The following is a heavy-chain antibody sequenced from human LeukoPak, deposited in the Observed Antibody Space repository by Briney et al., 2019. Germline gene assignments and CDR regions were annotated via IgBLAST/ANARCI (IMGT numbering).Heavy chain of an antibody. D-gene: IGHD2-8*01. V-gene: IGHV2-5*02. CDR1: GISLSTSGVG. Sequence: SGPTLVKPTQTLTLTCTLSGISLSTSGVGVGWIRQPPGKALEWLAVIYWDDDKRYSPSPKSRVTITKDTSKNQVVLTMTYMDPVDTGTYFCVQRSCRYGLCSYFDSGGQGTLVTVSS. J-gene: IGHJ4*02. CDR3: VQRSCRYGLCSYFDS. CDR2: IYWDDDK.